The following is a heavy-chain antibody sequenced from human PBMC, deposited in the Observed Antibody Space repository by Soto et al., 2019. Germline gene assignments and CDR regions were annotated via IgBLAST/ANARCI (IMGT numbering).Heavy chain of an antibody. J-gene: IGHJ4*02. CDR2: IYYSGST. CDR3: ARRYGTTFDY. V-gene: IGHV4-59*01. CDR1: GGSLSGTY. D-gene: IGHD1-7*01. Sequence: PSETLSLTCAVFGGSLSGTYWSWIRQPPGKGLEWIGYIYYSGSTNYNPSLKSRVTISVDTSKNQFSLKLSSVTAADTAVYYCARRYGTTFDYWGQGTLVTVSS.